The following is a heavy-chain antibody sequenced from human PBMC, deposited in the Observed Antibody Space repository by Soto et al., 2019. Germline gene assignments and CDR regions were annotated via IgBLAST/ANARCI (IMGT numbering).Heavy chain of an antibody. CDR2: INPNSGGT. J-gene: IGHJ4*02. V-gene: IGHV1-2*04. Sequence: ASVKVSCKASGYSFTGYYMHWVRQAPGQGLEWMGWINPNSGGTNYAQKFQGWVTMTRDTSISTAYMELSRLRSDDTAVYYCARAVLPGTTFDYWGQGTLVTVSS. D-gene: IGHD1-7*01. CDR3: ARAVLPGTTFDY. CDR1: GYSFTGYY.